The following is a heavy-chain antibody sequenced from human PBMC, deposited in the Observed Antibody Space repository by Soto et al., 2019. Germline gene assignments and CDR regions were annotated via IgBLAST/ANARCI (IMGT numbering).Heavy chain of an antibody. Sequence: GGSLRLSCAASGFTFSSYAMHWVRQAPGKGLEWVAVISYDGSNKYYADSEKGRFTISRDNSKNTLYLQMNSLRAEDTAVYYCARGGHVLLWFGPYYFDYWGQGTLVTVSS. V-gene: IGHV3-30-3*01. CDR2: ISYDGSNK. CDR3: ARGGHVLLWFGPYYFDY. CDR1: GFTFSSYA. D-gene: IGHD3-10*01. J-gene: IGHJ4*02.